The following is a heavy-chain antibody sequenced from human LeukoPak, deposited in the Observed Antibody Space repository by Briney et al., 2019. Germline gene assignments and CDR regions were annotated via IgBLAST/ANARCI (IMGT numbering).Heavy chain of an antibody. D-gene: IGHD3-3*01. J-gene: IGHJ5*02. CDR1: GFTFSSYS. CDR2: ISSSSSTI. Sequence: PGGSLRLSCAASGFTFSSYSMNWVRQAPGKGLEWVSYISSSSSTIYYADSVKGRFTISRDNAKNLLYLQMNSLRAEDTAVYYCARDRAAERITIFGVVIDNWFDPWGQGTLVTVSS. V-gene: IGHV3-48*01. CDR3: ARDRAAERITIFGVVIDNWFDP.